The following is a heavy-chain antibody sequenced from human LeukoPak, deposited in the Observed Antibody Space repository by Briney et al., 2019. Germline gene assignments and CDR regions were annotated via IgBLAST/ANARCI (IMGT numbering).Heavy chain of an antibody. V-gene: IGHV3-48*02. D-gene: IGHD6-25*01. CDR1: GFTFSSYS. Sequence: PGGSLRLSGAASGFTFSSYSMNWVRQAPGKGLEWVSYISSYSSTIYYADSVKGRFTISRDNANNSLYLQMNSLRDEDTAVYYCARRAFSGPDYWGQGTLVTVSS. CDR2: ISSYSSTI. J-gene: IGHJ4*02. CDR3: ARRAFSGPDY.